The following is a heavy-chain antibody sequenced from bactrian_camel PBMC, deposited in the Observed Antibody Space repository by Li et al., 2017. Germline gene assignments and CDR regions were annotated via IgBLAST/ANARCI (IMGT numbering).Heavy chain of an antibody. D-gene: IGHD1*01. J-gene: IGHJ4*01. CDR1: GYPYTSIC. CDR2: IYTREGKT. V-gene: IGHV3S40*01. Sequence: DVQLVESGGGLVQPGGSLRLSCAASGYPYTSICMGYFRQAPGKEREGVAAIYTREGKTYYADSVKGRFTISRDSAENSVFLQMNNLKPDDTAVYYCAADRLACLGKLRGPGDPGHRL.